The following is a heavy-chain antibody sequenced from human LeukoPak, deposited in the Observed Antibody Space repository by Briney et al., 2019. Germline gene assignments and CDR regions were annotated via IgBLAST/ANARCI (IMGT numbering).Heavy chain of an antibody. CDR2: INPNSGGT. CDR1: GYTFTGYY. Sequence: RASVKVSCKASGYTFTGYYMHWVRQAPGQGLEWMGWINPNSGGTNYAQKFQGRVTMTRDTSISTAYMELSRLRSDDTAVYYCARERHSSSSLTYWGQGTLVTVSS. D-gene: IGHD6-6*01. V-gene: IGHV1-2*02. CDR3: ARERHSSSSLTY. J-gene: IGHJ4*02.